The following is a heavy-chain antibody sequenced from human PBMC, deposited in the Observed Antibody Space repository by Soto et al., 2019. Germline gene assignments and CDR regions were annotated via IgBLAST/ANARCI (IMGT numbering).Heavy chain of an antibody. CDR1: GFTVSNYG. Sequence: QVQLVESGGGVVQHGRSLRLSCAASGFTVSNYGMHWVRQAPGTGLELVSGISYDASNNYYADSVTSQCTISSDNTTNTLSVQMNSLSAEDTAVYDCPTEAPLSAADDYYYYMVFLGKGTTVTVSS. D-gene: IGHD6-25*01. V-gene: IGHV3-30*03. CDR2: ISYDASNN. J-gene: IGHJ6*03. CDR3: PTEAPLSAADDYYYYMVF.